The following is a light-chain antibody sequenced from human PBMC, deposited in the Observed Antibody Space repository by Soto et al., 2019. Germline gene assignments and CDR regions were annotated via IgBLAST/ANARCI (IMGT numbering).Light chain of an antibody. CDR1: QSLGNW. J-gene: IGKJ1*01. CDR2: DVS. CDR3: QQYTPDSPWA. Sequence: DIQMTQSPSTRSASVGDKVTITCRASQSLGNWLAWYQQEPGKAPSLLIYDVSTLQSGVPSRFSGSGSGTEFTLTITDLQPADFATYFCQQYTPDSPWAFGQGTKVEFK. V-gene: IGKV1-5*01.